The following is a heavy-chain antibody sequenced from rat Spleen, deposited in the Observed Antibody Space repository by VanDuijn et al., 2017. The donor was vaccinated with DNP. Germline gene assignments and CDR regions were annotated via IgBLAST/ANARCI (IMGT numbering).Heavy chain of an antibody. V-gene: IGHV4-2*01. CDR3: ARYSLRLRVWDY. Sequence: EVKLVESGGGLVQPGRSLKLSCAASGFNFNDYWMGWGRQAPGKGLEWIGEINKDSSAINYTPSLKDKFTISRDNAKSTLYLQVNSLRSEDMATYFCARYSLRLRVWDYWGQGVMVTVSS. D-gene: IGHD1-7*01. J-gene: IGHJ2*01. CDR2: INKDSSAI. CDR1: GFNFNDYW.